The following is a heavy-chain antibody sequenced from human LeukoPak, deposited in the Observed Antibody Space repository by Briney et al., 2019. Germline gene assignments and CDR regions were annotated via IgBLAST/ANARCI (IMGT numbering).Heavy chain of an antibody. CDR3: AKGAGGSGWYDY. J-gene: IGHJ4*02. V-gene: IGHV3-23*01. Sequence: GGSLRLSCAASGFTFDDSGMSWVRQAPGKGLEWVSAISGSGGSTYYADSVKGRFTISRDNSKNTLYLQMNSLRAEDTAVYYCAKGAGGSGWYDYWGQGTLVTVSS. CDR1: GFTFDDSG. D-gene: IGHD6-19*01. CDR2: ISGSGGST.